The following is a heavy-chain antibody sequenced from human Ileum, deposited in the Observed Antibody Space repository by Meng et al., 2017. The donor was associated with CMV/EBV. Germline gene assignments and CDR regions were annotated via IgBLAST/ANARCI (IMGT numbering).Heavy chain of an antibody. CDR2: VNPGNDTT. CDR3: ARMGMVD. D-gene: IGHD3-3*01. Sequence: ASVKVSCKTSGYTFTTSYVHWVRQAPGQGPEWMGLVNPGNDTTKYAPQFQGRFTMTTDTSTTTVYMELSSLTSEDTALYFCARMGMVDWGQGTRVTVSS. CDR1: GYTFTTSY. V-gene: IGHV1-46*01. J-gene: IGHJ4*02.